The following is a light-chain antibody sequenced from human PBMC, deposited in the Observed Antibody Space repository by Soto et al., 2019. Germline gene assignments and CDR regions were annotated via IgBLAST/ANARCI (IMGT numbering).Light chain of an antibody. CDR1: SSNIGSDT. CDR2: RIN. Sequence: QSVLTQPPSASGTPGQRVTISCSGSSSNIGSDTVNWYQQLPGTAPKLLIHRINQRPSGVPARFSASKSGTSASLAISGLQSEDEADYYCASWDASLNGWVFGGGTKLTVL. CDR3: ASWDASLNGWV. V-gene: IGLV1-44*01. J-gene: IGLJ3*02.